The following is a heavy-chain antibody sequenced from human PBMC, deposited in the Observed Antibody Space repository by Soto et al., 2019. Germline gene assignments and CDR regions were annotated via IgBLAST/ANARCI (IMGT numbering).Heavy chain of an antibody. CDR2: MNPNSGNA. Sequence: QVQLVQSGAEVKKPGASVKVSCKASGYTFTSYDINWVRQATGQGLEWMGWMNPNSGNAGYAQKFQGGVTMTRNTSISTAYMELSSLRSEDTAVYYCARERSNYATVRFDPWGQGTLVTVSS. CDR3: ARERSNYATVRFDP. D-gene: IGHD4-4*01. J-gene: IGHJ5*02. CDR1: GYTFTSYD. V-gene: IGHV1-8*01.